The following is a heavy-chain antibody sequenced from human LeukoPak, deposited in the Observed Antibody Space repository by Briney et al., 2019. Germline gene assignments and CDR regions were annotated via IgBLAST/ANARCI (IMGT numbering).Heavy chain of an antibody. CDR2: MRPTGGGT. J-gene: IGHJ6*02. D-gene: IGHD2-8*01. CDR3: ARALSDCSQGVCYSLDDWVPYGMDV. CDR1: GYSFSDYY. Sequence: ASVKVSCKASGYSFSDYYMHWVRQAPGQGLEWMGWMRPTGGGTNYAQKFQGRVTMTRDTSITTAYMELSRLRSDDTVVYYCARALSDCSQGVCYSLDDWVPYGMDVWGPGTTVTVSS. V-gene: IGHV1-2*02.